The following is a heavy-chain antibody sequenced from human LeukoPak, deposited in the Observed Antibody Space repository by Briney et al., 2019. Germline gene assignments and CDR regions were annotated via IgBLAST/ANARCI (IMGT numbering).Heavy chain of an antibody. CDR3: TRDAGGYEDY. CDR1: GGSISNYW. CDR2: IYPSGTT. D-gene: IGHD5-12*01. Sequence: PSETLSLTCTVSGGSISNYWWSWIRQPAGKGLEWIGRIYPSGTTYYNPSLTSRVTMSIDTSKNQFSLNLGSVTAADTAVYYCTRDAGGYEDYWGQGTLVTVSS. V-gene: IGHV4-4*07. J-gene: IGHJ4*02.